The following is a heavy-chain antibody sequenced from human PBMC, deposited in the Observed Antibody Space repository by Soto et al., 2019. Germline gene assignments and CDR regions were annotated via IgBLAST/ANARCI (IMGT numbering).Heavy chain of an antibody. CDR3: AKTAVLRFLEWWQGEIDY. V-gene: IGHV4-39*01. Sequence: SETRSLTCTVSGGSISSSSDYWGWIRQPPGKGLEWIGSIYYTGSTYYNPSLKRRVTISVDTSKNQFSLKLSSVTAADTAVYYCAKTAVLRFLEWWQGEIDYWGQGTLVTVSS. CDR1: GGSISSSSDY. CDR2: IYYTGST. D-gene: IGHD3-3*01. J-gene: IGHJ4*02.